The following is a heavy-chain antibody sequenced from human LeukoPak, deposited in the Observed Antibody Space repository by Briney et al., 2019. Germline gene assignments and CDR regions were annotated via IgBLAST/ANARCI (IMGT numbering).Heavy chain of an antibody. J-gene: IGHJ4*02. CDR2: IHPGDSDP. CDR3: ARLVGAASGYPHFDY. V-gene: IGHV5-51*01. CDR1: GYIFTSYR. D-gene: IGHD5-12*01. Sequence: GESLKISCRASGYIFTSYRLGWVRQTPDKGLEWVGIIHPGDSDPRYSPSFQGQVTISVDRSITTAYLQWSSLKTSDTAMYYCARLVGAASGYPHFDYWGQGTLVTVSS.